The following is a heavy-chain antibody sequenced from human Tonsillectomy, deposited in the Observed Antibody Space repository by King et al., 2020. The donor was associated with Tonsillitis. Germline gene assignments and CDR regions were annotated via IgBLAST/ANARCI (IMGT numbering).Heavy chain of an antibody. CDR3: ARAGWNSPLSNSHYYMDV. V-gene: IGHV4-59*12. CDR2: IDYSGST. Sequence: VQLQESGPGLVKPSETLSLTCTVSGGSISSYYWNWIRQPPGKGLEWIGYIDYSGSTNCNPSLKSRVTISVDTSKNQFSLKLRSVTAADTAVYYCARAGWNSPLSNSHYYMDVWGKGTTVTVSS. CDR1: GGSISSYY. D-gene: IGHD1-7*01. J-gene: IGHJ6*03.